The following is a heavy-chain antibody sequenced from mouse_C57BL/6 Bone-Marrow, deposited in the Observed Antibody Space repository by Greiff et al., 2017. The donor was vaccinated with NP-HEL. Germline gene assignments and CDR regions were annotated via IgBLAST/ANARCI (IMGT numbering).Heavy chain of an antibody. V-gene: IGHV1-85*01. D-gene: IGHD1-1*01. CDR1: GYTFTSYD. J-gene: IGHJ1*03. CDR2: IYPRDGST. CDR3: ARRRTTVVATEGYFDV. Sequence: QVQLKESGPELVKPGASVKLSCKASGYTFTSYDINWVKQRPGQGLEWIGWIYPRDGSTKYNEKFKGKATLTVDTSSSTAYMELHSLTSEDSAVYFCARRRTTVVATEGYFDVWGTGTTVTVSS.